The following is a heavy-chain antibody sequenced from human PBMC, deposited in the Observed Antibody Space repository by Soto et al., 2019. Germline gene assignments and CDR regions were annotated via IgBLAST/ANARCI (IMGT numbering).Heavy chain of an antibody. V-gene: IGHV3-30-3*01. J-gene: IGHJ4*02. Sequence: GGSLRLSCAASGFTFSSYAMHWVRQAPGKGLEWVAVISYDGSNKYYADSVKGRFTISRDNSKNTLYLQMNSLRAEDTAVYYCASPIREFWSGPPRLPDYWGQGTLVTVSS. D-gene: IGHD3-3*01. CDR3: ASPIREFWSGPPRLPDY. CDR1: GFTFSSYA. CDR2: ISYDGSNK.